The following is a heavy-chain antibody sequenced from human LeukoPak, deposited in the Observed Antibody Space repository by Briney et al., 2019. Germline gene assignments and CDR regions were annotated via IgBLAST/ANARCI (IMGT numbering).Heavy chain of an antibody. D-gene: IGHD2-2*01. CDR1: GYTLTGYY. V-gene: IGHV1-2*02. CDR3: ARDPWDCSSTSCFIGDAFDI. CDR2: INPNSGGT. J-gene: IGHJ3*02. Sequence: ASVKVSCKASGYTLTGYYMHWVRQAPGQGLEWMGWINPNSGGTNYAQKFQGRVTMTRDTSISTAYMELSRLRSDDTAVYYCARDPWDCSSTSCFIGDAFDIWGQGTMVTVSS.